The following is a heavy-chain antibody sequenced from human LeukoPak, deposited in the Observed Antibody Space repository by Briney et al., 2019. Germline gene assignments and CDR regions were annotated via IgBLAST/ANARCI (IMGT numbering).Heavy chain of an antibody. CDR1: GGSISSGGYY. CDR3: ARRRAQSSGPSFYYFYMDV. CDR2: IYHSGST. V-gene: IGHV4-30-2*01. D-gene: IGHD1-26*01. J-gene: IGHJ6*03. Sequence: SQTLSLTCTVSGGSISSGGYYWSWIRQPPGKGLEWIGYIYHSGSTYYNPSLKSRVTISVDRSKNQFSLNLRFVTAADTALYFCARRRAQSSGPSFYYFYMDVWGKGTTVTVSS.